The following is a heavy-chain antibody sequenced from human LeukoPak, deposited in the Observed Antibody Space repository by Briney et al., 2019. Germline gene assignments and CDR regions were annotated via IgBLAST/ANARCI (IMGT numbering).Heavy chain of an antibody. V-gene: IGHV1-8*01. J-gene: IGHJ4*02. CDR3: ARGGYDRDYFDY. CDR2: MNPNSGNT. D-gene: IGHD5-12*01. Sequence: ASVKVSFKASGYTFTRHDINWVRQATGQGVEWMGWMNPNSGNTGYAQKFQGRVTMTRNTSISTAYMELSSLRSEDTAVYYCARGGYDRDYFDYWGQGTLVTVSS. CDR1: GYTFTRHD.